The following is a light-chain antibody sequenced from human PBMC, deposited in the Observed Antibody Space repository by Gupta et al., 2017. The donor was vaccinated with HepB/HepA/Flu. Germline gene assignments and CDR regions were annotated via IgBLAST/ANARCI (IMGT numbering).Light chain of an antibody. CDR3: SSYTSSSLL. CDR1: SSDVGGYNY. CDR2: DVS. Sequence: QSALTQPASVSGSPGQSIPISCPGTSSDVGGYNYVSWYQQHPGKAPKLMIYDVSNRPSGVSNRFSGSKSGNTASLTISGLQAEDEADYYCSSYTSSSLLFGGGTKRTVL. V-gene: IGLV2-14*01. J-gene: IGLJ2*01.